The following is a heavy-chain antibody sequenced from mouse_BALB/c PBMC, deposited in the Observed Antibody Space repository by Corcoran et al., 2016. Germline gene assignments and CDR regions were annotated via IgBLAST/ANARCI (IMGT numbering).Heavy chain of an antibody. V-gene: IGHV1S135*01. D-gene: IGHD2-1*01. CDR3: ARSEIYYHYFDY. Sequence: EIQLQQSGPELMKPGASVKISCKASGYSFTSYYMHWVKQSHGKSLEWIGYIDPFNGGTSYNQKFKGKATLTVDKSSSTAYMHLSSLTSEDSAVYYCARSEIYYHYFDYWGQGTTLTVSS. CDR2: IDPFNGGT. CDR1: GYSFTSYY. J-gene: IGHJ2*01.